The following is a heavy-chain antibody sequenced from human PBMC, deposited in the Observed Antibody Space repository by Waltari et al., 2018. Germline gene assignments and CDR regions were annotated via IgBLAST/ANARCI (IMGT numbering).Heavy chain of an antibody. V-gene: IGHV3-53*01. Sequence: EVQLVESGGGLIQPGGSLRLSCAATGFTVSSDYMSWVRQAPGKGLEWISVIHSGGTTYYSDSVKGRFTISRDNSKNTLYLQMNSLRAEDTAVYCCARVQGWPTIPDYWGQGTLVTVSS. D-gene: IGHD2-15*01. CDR3: ARVQGWPTIPDY. J-gene: IGHJ4*02. CDR1: GFTVSSDY. CDR2: IHSGGTT.